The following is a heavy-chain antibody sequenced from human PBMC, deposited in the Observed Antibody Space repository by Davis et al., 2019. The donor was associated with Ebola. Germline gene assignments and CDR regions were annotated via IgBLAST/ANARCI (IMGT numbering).Heavy chain of an antibody. J-gene: IGHJ5*02. Sequence: GESLKISCAASGFTFSSYWMHWVRQAPGKGLLWVSRINSDGSSTSYADSVKGRFTISRDNAKNTLYLQMNSLRAEETAVYYCARDKAIFGVVTINNWFDPWGQGTLVTVSS. CDR3: ARDKAIFGVVTINNWFDP. CDR1: GFTFSSYW. V-gene: IGHV3-74*01. CDR2: INSDGSST. D-gene: IGHD3-3*01.